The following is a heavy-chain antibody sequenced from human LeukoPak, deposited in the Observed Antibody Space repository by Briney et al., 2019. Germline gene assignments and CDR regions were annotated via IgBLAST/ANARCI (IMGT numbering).Heavy chain of an antibody. D-gene: IGHD1-26*01. CDR3: ARVQWELLIIDY. V-gene: IGHV4-39*07. Sequence: ASETLSLTCTVSGGFISSSSYYWGWIRQSPGKGLEWIGTIYYNGNTYYNPPLKSRITMSLDTSKNQFSLRLSSVTAADTAVYFCARVQWELLIIDYWGQGTLVTVSS. CDR1: GGFISSSSYY. J-gene: IGHJ4*02. CDR2: IYYNGNT.